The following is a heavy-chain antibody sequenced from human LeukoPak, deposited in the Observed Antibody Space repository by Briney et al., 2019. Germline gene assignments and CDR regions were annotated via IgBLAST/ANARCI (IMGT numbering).Heavy chain of an antibody. D-gene: IGHD3-22*01. V-gene: IGHV3-23*01. J-gene: IGHJ4*02. CDR2: ISGSGGST. CDR1: GFTFSSYG. Sequence: GGSLRLSCAASGFTFSSYGMSWVRQAPGKGLEWVSAISGSGGSTYYADSVKGRFAVSRDNAKNTLYLQMNSLRAEDTAVYYCVVVSYYYDTSGYVDSWGQGTLVTVSS. CDR3: VVVSYYYDTSGYVDS.